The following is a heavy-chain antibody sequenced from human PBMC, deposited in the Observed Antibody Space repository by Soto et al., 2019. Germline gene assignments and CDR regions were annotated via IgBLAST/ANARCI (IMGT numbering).Heavy chain of an antibody. V-gene: IGHV1-2*04. D-gene: IGHD6-19*01. CDR3: ATSRISIAVAGETEYYFDY. CDR1: GYIFTGYY. J-gene: IGHJ4*02. Sequence: ASVKVSCKASGYIFTGYYMHWVRQAPGQGLEWMGWINPNSGDTNYTQKFQGWVSMTRDTSISTAYMELSRLRSDDTAVYYCATSRISIAVAGETEYYFDYWGQGTPVTVSS. CDR2: INPNSGDT.